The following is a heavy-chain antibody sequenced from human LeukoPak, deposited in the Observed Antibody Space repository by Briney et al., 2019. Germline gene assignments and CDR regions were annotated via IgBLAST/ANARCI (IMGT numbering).Heavy chain of an antibody. CDR1: GYTFTGYY. CDR3: ARGVAVAGTSLSY. CDR2: INPNSGGT. V-gene: IGHV1-2*02. J-gene: IGHJ4*02. D-gene: IGHD6-19*01. Sequence: EASVEVSCKASGYTFTGYYMHWVRQAPGQGLEWMGWINPNSGGTNYAQKFQGRVTMTRDTSISTAYMELSRLRSDDTAVYYCARGVAVAGTSLSYWGQGTLVTVSS.